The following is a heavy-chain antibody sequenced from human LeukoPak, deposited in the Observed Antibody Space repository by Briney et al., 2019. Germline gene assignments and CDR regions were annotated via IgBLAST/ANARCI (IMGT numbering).Heavy chain of an antibody. Sequence: GGSLRLSCAASGFTFSGYAMSWVRRAPGKGLEWVSAISGSGGSTYYADSVKGRFTISRDNSKNTLYLQMNSLRAEDTAVYYCAKDSDYYDSSGYWSWDYFDYWGQGTLVTVSS. V-gene: IGHV3-23*01. CDR2: ISGSGGST. CDR3: AKDSDYYDSSGYWSWDYFDY. CDR1: GFTFSGYA. J-gene: IGHJ4*02. D-gene: IGHD3-22*01.